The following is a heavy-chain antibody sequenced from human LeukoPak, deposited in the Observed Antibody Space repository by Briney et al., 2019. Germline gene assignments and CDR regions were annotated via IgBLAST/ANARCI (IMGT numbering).Heavy chain of an antibody. CDR2: IYTSGST. CDR1: GYSISSGYY. D-gene: IGHD3-22*01. J-gene: IGHJ4*02. CDR3: AREGYDSSGYYYKAFDY. V-gene: IGHV4-4*07. Sequence: PSETLSLTCAVSGYSISSGYYWSWIRQPAGKGLEWIGRIYTSGSTNYNPSLKSRVTMSVDTSKNQFSLKLSSVTAADTAVYYCAREGYDSSGYYYKAFDYWGQGTLVTVSS.